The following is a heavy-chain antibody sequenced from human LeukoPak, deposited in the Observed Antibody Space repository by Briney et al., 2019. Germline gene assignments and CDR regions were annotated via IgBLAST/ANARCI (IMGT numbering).Heavy chain of an antibody. CDR2: IHESGSS. CDR1: GGSVSTYY. J-gene: IGHJ4*02. V-gene: IGHV4-59*02. D-gene: IGHD1-26*01. CDR3: ARENGYYAFDY. Sequence: SETLSLTCSVSGGSVSTYYWSWIRQPPGKGLEWVGSIHESGSSNSNSSLKSRVTISLDTSKNQFSLRLSSVIVADTAVYHCARENGYYAFDYWGQGTLVTVSS.